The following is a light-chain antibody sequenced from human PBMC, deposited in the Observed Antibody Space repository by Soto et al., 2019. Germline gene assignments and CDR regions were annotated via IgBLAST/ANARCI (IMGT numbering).Light chain of an antibody. CDR3: HQHSEGPIT. CDR1: QSVSTS. Sequence: EIVLTQSPATLSLSPGERATLSCRASQSVSTSLAWYQHKPGQAPRRLIYHASNRATGIPGRFSGSASGTDFTLTISSLDPEDFAVYYCHQHSEGPITFGQGTRLEIK. J-gene: IGKJ5*01. CDR2: HAS. V-gene: IGKV3-11*01.